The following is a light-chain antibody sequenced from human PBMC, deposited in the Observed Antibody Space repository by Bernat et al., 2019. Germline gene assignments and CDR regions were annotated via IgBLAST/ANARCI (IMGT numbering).Light chain of an antibody. CDR3: SSYPSTSTTYV. Sequence: QSALTHPASVSGSPGQSITISCTGTSSDVGAYNYVSWYQQHPGKAPKLMIYGVTDRPSGFSIRFSGSKSGNTASLTISGLQAEDEAEYYCSSYPSTSTTYVFGTGTKVTVL. J-gene: IGLJ1*01. CDR1: SSDVGAYNY. CDR2: GVT. V-gene: IGLV2-14*03.